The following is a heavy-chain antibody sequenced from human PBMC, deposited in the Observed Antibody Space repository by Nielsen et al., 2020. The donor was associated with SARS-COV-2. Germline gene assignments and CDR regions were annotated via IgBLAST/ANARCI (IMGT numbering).Heavy chain of an antibody. CDR3: AREENVGGFLFDY. CDR1: GGSISSSSYY. V-gene: IGHV4-39*07. CDR2: IYYSGST. J-gene: IGHJ4*02. D-gene: IGHD3-16*01. Sequence: SETLSLTCTVSGGSISSSSYYWSWIRQPPGKGLEWIGSIYYSGSTFYNTSLKSRVTISVDTSKNQFSLKLTSVTAADTAVYYCAREENVGGFLFDYWGQGTLVTVSS.